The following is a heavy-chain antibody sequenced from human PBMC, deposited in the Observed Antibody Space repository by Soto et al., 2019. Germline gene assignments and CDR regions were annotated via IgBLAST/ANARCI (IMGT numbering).Heavy chain of an antibody. Sequence: QVQLVQSGAEVKKPGASVKVSCKASGYTFTNYGITWVRQAPGQGLEWMGWSSAYNGNTKYAQSLQGRVTMTTGTSTSTAYMELRSLRSDDTAVYYCARDQYRAFDIWGQGTMVTVSS. J-gene: IGHJ3*02. D-gene: IGHD3-16*02. CDR1: GYTFTNYG. CDR3: ARDQYRAFDI. V-gene: IGHV1-18*04. CDR2: SSAYNGNT.